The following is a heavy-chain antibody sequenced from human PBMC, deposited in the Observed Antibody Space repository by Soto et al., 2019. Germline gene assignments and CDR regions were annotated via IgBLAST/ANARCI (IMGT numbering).Heavy chain of an antibody. D-gene: IGHD2-21*01. J-gene: IGHJ5*02. CDR2: IYVTGAV. CDR1: AAVPNSGNYY. Sequence: PPETLSLTCSVSAAVPNSGNYYRSWIRQFPGKGLEWIGHIYVTGAVDYNPSLRDRITISQDTSERQFSLNLRLVTAADTAVYYCARLRIATNNYKWFDPWGQGTLVTVS. V-gene: IGHV4-31*03. CDR3: ARLRIATNNYKWFDP.